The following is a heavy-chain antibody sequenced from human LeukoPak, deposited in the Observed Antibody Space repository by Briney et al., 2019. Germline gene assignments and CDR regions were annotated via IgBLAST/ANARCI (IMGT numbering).Heavy chain of an antibody. CDR2: IRHSGVDS. J-gene: IGHJ4*02. V-gene: IGHV3-23*01. Sequence: GGSLRLSCAASGFTFSSYAMSWVRELPGKGLEWVSGIRHSGVDSSYAGSVKGRFTISRDNSKNMLYLQMNSLRDDDTGVYYCARDRRATPMYFFDFWGQGTPVTVSS. D-gene: IGHD2-15*01. CDR3: ARDRRATPMYFFDF. CDR1: GFTFSSYA.